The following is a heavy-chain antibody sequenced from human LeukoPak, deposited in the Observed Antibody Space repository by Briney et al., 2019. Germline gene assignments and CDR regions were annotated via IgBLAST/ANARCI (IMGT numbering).Heavy chain of an antibody. CDR3: AKDGNYYGSGSYSPIDY. CDR1: GFTFSDLY. V-gene: IGHV3-23*01. Sequence: GGSLRLSCAASGFTFSDLYMNWVRQAPGKGLEWVSAISGSGGSTYYADSVEGRFTISRDNSKNTLYLQMNSLRAEDTAVYYCAKDGNYYGSGSYSPIDYWGQGTLVTVSS. J-gene: IGHJ4*02. D-gene: IGHD3-10*01. CDR2: ISGSGGST.